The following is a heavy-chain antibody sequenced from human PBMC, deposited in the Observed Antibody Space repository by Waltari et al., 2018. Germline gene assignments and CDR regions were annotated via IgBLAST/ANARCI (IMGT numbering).Heavy chain of an antibody. CDR3: ARGDHYAFDY. CDR1: GYTFSDYN. J-gene: IGHJ4*02. D-gene: IGHD3-16*01. V-gene: IGHV1-2*06. CDR2: ITSNSGGT. Sequence: QVQLVQSGAEVKKPGASVKVSCKASGYTFSDYNMHWVRQAPGQGLEWMGLITSNSGGTNYAQKFQGRVTITRDTSISTAYMELSRLRSDDTAVYYCARGDHYAFDYWGQGTLVTVSS.